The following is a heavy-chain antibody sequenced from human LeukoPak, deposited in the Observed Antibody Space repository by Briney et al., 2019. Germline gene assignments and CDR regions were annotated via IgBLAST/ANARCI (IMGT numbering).Heavy chain of an antibody. CDR2: ISSDGSNK. V-gene: IGHV3-30*18. D-gene: IGHD3-3*01. Sequence: GGSLRLSCAASGFTFSNCAMHWVRQAPGKGLEWVAVISSDGSNKYYADSVKGRFTISRDNSKNTLYLQMNSLRAEDAAVYYCAKTYYDFWSGFYDYWGQGTLVTVSS. CDR3: AKTYYDFWSGFYDY. J-gene: IGHJ4*02. CDR1: GFTFSNCA.